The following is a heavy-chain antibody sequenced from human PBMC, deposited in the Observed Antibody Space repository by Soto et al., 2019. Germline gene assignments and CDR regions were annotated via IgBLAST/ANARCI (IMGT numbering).Heavy chain of an antibody. CDR1: GGSISSYY. CDR2: IYYSGST. D-gene: IGHD3-10*01. CDR3: ARATHGYGSGSYRFDI. J-gene: IGHJ3*02. V-gene: IGHV4-59*12. Sequence: PSETLSLTCTVSGGSISSYYWSWIRQPPGKGLEWIGYIYYSGSTNYNPSLKSRVTISVDTSKNQFSLKLSSVTAADTALYYCARATHGYGSGSYRFDIWGQGTMVTVSS.